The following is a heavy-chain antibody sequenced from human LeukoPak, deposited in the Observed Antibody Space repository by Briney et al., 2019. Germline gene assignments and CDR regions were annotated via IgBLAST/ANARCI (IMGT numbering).Heavy chain of an antibody. Sequence: RASVKVSCKASGYTFTGYYMHWVRQAPGQGLEWMGWINPNSGGTNYAQKFQGRVTMTRDTSISTAYMELSRLRSDDTAVYYCARDLSEDFWSGYYPQEFDYWGQGTLVTVSS. J-gene: IGHJ4*02. D-gene: IGHD3-3*01. CDR3: ARDLSEDFWSGYYPQEFDY. CDR1: GYTFTGYY. CDR2: INPNSGGT. V-gene: IGHV1-2*02.